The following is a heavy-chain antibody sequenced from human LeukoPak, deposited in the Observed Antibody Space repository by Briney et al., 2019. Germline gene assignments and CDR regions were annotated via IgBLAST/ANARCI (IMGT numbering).Heavy chain of an antibody. J-gene: IGHJ4*02. Sequence: PSETLSLTCAVYGGSFSGYYWSWIRQPPGKGLEWIGEINHSGSTNYNPSLKSRVTISVDTSKNQFSLKLSSVTAADTALYYCARGEGSSSWPYYFDYWGQGTLVTVSS. D-gene: IGHD6-6*01. V-gene: IGHV4-34*01. CDR2: INHSGST. CDR3: ARGEGSSSWPYYFDY. CDR1: GGSFSGYY.